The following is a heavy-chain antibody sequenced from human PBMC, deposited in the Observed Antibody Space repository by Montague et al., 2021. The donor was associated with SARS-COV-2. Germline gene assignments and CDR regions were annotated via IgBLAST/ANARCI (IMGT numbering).Heavy chain of an antibody. CDR1: GDSIGSKGYY. CDR3: ARGTRHDYGDSPYFDY. J-gene: IGHJ4*02. V-gene: IGHV4-39*01. CDR2: IYSGGTVSYSGTT. D-gene: IGHD4-17*01. Sequence: SETLSLTCSVSGDSIGSKGYYWDWIRQSPGKGLEWIGTIYSGGTVSYSGTTYYNPSLKSLVTISVDTSKNQFSLKLTSVTASDTAVYYFARGTRHDYGDSPYFDYWGQGALVTVSS.